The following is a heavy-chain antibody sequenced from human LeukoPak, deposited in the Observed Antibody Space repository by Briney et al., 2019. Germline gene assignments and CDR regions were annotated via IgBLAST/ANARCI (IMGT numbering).Heavy chain of an antibody. CDR1: GYTFTSYG. CDR2: ISAYNGNT. D-gene: IGHD3-22*01. V-gene: IGHV1-18*01. J-gene: IGHJ4*02. Sequence: ASVNVSCKASGYTFTSYGISWVRQAPGQGLEWMGWISAYNGNTNYAQKLQGRVTMTTDTSTSTAYMELRSLRSDDTAVYYCARTLYYYDSSGYYDYWGQGTLVTVSS. CDR3: ARTLYYYDSSGYYDY.